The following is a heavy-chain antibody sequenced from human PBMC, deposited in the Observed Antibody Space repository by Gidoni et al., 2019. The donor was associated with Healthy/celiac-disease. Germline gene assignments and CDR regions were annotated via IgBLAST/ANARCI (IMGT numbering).Heavy chain of an antibody. CDR2: SSRRRSYI. Sequence: EVQLVESGGGLVKPGGSLRLSCAASGFTFSSYSLNWVRQAPGKGLEWVATSSRRRSYIYYADSGKGRFSIYRDNAKNSLYLQMNSLRAEDTAVYYWARVRVGGISWPITFDYWGQGTLVTVSS. D-gene: IGHD1-20*01. CDR1: GFTFSSYS. V-gene: IGHV3-21*01. J-gene: IGHJ4*02. CDR3: ARVRVGGISWPITFDY.